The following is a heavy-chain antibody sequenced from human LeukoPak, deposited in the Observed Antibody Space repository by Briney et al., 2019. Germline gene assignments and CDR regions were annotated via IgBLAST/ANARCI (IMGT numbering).Heavy chain of an antibody. Sequence: GGSLRLSRAASGFTFSSYSMNWVRQAPGKGLEWVLSISSSSSYIYYADSVKGRFTISRDNAKNSLYLQMNSLRAEDTAVYYCAREASSSSWYSPNYFDYWGQGTLVTVSS. J-gene: IGHJ4*02. CDR2: ISSSSSYI. CDR3: AREASSSSWYSPNYFDY. CDR1: GFTFSSYS. V-gene: IGHV3-21*01. D-gene: IGHD6-13*01.